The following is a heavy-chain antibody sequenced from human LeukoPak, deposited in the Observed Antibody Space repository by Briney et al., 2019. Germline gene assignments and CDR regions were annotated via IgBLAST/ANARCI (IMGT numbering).Heavy chain of an antibody. CDR3: ARANFLYCSSTTCLFDY. CDR1: GYTFTDYY. D-gene: IGHD2-2*01. CDR2: INPNSGDT. V-gene: IGHV1-2*02. Sequence: GASVKVSCKASGYTFTDYYMHWVRQAPGQGFEWMGWINPNSGDTNYAQKFQGRVTMTRGTSISTAHMELSRLRSDDTAVYHCARANFLYCSSTTCLFDYWGQGTLVIVSS. J-gene: IGHJ4*02.